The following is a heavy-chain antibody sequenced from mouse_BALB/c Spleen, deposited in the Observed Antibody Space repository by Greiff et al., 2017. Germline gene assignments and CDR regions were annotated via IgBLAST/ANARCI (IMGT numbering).Heavy chain of an antibody. V-gene: IGHV1-12*01. J-gene: IGHJ4*01. CDR2: IYPGNGDT. D-gene: IGHD2-3*01. CDR3: ARSLYDYDAMDY. Sequence: LQQSGAELVKPGASVKMSCKASGYTFTSYNMHWVKQTPGQGLEWIGAIYPGNGDTSYNQKFKGKATLTADKSSSTAYMQLSSLTSEDSAVYYCARSLYDYDAMDYWGQGTSVTVSS. CDR1: GYTFTSYN.